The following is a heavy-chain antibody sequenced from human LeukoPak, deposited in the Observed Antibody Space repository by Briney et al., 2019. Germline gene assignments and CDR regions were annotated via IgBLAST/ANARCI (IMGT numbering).Heavy chain of an antibody. D-gene: IGHD1-26*01. Sequence: WIRQPPGKGLEWVGRIKSKTDVGTTGYAAPVKDRFTISRDDSKNTLYLQMNSLKTEDTAVYYCTAGVSLRGQGTLVTVSS. V-gene: IGHV3-15*01. CDR3: TAGVSL. J-gene: IGHJ4*02. CDR2: IKSKTDVGTT.